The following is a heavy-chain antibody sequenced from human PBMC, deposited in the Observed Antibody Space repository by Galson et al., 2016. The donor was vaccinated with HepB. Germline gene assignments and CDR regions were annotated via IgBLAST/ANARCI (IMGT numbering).Heavy chain of an antibody. V-gene: IGHV4-31*03. J-gene: IGHJ2*01. CDR2: ISFSGDT. CDR3: ARDRYTIGDPNDSWHFDL. Sequence: TLSLTCTVSGGSISSGGYFWTWIRQHPGKGLEWIGYISFSGDTYYSPALRSRVTMSMDTSKNQFSLTLTSVTAADTAIYYCARDRYTIGDPNDSWHFDLWGCGTLVTVSS. D-gene: IGHD3-16*02. CDR1: GGSISSGGYF.